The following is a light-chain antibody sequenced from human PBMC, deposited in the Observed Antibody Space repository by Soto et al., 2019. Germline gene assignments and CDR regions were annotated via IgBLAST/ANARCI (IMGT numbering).Light chain of an antibody. Sequence: EIVLTQSPGTLSLSPGERATLSCRASQSVSSSYLAWYQQKPGQAPRLLIYGVSSRATGTPDRFSGSGSGTDFTLTISRLEPEDFAVYYCQQYGSSPPYTFGQGTKLEIK. V-gene: IGKV3-20*01. CDR2: GVS. CDR1: QSVSSSY. J-gene: IGKJ2*01. CDR3: QQYGSSPPYT.